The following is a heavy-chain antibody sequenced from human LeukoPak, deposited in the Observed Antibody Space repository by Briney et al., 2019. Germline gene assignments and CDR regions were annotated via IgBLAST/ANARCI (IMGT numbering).Heavy chain of an antibody. J-gene: IGHJ5*02. CDR2: INHSGST. Sequence: SETLSLTCTVSGGSISSSSYYWGWIRQPPGKGLEWIGEINHSGSTNYNPSLKSRVTISVDTSKNQFSLKLSSVTAADTAVYYCARYVVAAADDNWFDPWGQGTLVTVSS. CDR1: GGSISSSSYY. CDR3: ARYVVAAADDNWFDP. V-gene: IGHV4-39*07. D-gene: IGHD6-13*01.